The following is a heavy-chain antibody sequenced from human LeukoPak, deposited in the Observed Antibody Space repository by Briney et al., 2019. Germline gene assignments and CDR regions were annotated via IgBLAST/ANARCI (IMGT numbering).Heavy chain of an antibody. J-gene: IGHJ5*02. CDR1: GGSISSYC. V-gene: IGHV4-59*01. Sequence: SETLSLTCTVSGGSISSYCRSWIRQPPGKGLEWIGYISYSGSTNYNPSLKSRVTTSVDTSKNHFSLKLSSMTAADTAVYYCARLVAAASAGWFDPWEQARLVTVSS. D-gene: IGHD6-13*01. CDR2: ISYSGST. CDR3: ARLVAAASAGWFDP.